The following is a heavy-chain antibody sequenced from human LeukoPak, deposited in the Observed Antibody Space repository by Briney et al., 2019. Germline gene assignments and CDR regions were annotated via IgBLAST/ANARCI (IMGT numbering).Heavy chain of an antibody. J-gene: IGHJ6*03. CDR3: AKDSRAALVGPYYMDV. CDR1: GFNFNYYG. Sequence: PGGSLRLSCAASGFNFNYYGMHWVRQAPGKGLEWVAFIRYDGSNNYYADSVKGRFTISRDNSENTLYMQMNSLRTEDTAVYYCAKDSRAALVGPYYMDVWGKGTTVTISS. V-gene: IGHV3-30*02. CDR2: IRYDGSNN. D-gene: IGHD6-25*01.